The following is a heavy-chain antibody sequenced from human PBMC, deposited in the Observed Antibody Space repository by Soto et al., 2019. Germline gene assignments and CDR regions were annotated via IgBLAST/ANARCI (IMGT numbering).Heavy chain of an antibody. J-gene: IGHJ4*02. CDR1: GGSISDYY. D-gene: IGHD3-3*01. CDR3: ARLRQITGTMEYFDY. Sequence: NPSETLSLTCTVSGGSISDYYWSWIRQAPGKGLEWIGYIYDSGSTYYNPSLKSRVTISQDTSKNQYSLKVNSVTAADTAVYYCARLRQITGTMEYFDYWGQGTLVTVSS. CDR2: IYDSGST. V-gene: IGHV4-59*01.